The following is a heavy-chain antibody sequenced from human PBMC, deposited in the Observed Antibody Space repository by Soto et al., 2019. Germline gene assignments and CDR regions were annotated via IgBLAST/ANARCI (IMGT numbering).Heavy chain of an antibody. J-gene: IGHJ4*02. CDR2: VYNSGST. CDR1: GDSLSAGPYH. CDR3: ARHPPYRPFDF. D-gene: IGHD3-16*02. Sequence: QLQLQESGPGLVKPSETLSLTCSVSGDSLSAGPYHWGWIRQPPGKGLEWIGNVYNSGSTSYSPSLKSRVTISVDTSKNQFSLRLTSVTAADTAVYFWARHPPYRPFDFWGQGTLVTVSS. V-gene: IGHV4-39*01.